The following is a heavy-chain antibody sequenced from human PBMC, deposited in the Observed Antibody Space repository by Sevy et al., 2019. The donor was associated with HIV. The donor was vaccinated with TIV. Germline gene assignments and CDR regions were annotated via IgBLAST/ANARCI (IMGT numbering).Heavy chain of an antibody. V-gene: IGHV3-23*01. J-gene: IGHJ4*02. Sequence: GGSLRLSCAASGFTFSSYAMNWVRQAPGKGLEWVSGISGSGGRGDKTNYAESVKGRFTISRDDSKNSLYLQLNSLRAEDTTIYYCARKYDSSGYFDYWGQRTLVTFSS. CDR3: ARKYDSSGYFDY. CDR2: ISGSGGRGDKT. D-gene: IGHD3-22*01. CDR1: GFTFSSYA.